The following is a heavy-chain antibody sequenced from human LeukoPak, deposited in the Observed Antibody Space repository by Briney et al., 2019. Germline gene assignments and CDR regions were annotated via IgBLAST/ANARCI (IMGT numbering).Heavy chain of an antibody. J-gene: IGHJ4*02. D-gene: IGHD4-17*01. V-gene: IGHV4-39*01. Sequence: SETLSLTCTVSGGSISSSSYYWGWIRQPPGKGLEWIGSIFYSGSTYYNPSLESRVTISVDTSKNQFFLKLTSVTAADAAVYYCARLATGYGDYSLVDWGQGTLVTVSS. CDR3: ARLATGYGDYSLVD. CDR1: GGSISSSSYY. CDR2: IFYSGST.